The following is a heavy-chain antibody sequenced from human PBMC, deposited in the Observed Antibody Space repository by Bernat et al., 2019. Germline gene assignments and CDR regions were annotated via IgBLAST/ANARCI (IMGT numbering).Heavy chain of an antibody. J-gene: IGHJ4*02. Sequence: EVQLVESGGGLVQPGGSLRLSCAASGFTFTNYWVGWVRQAPGKGLEWVAIVRKDGSDKWYVDSVKGRFTISRDNAKNSLYLQMNSLRVEDTAMYYCVKILDTDRWNDLDHWGQGTLVTVSS. V-gene: IGHV3-7*03. D-gene: IGHD3/OR15-3a*01. CDR2: VRKDGSDK. CDR3: VKILDTDRWNDLDH. CDR1: GFTFTNYW.